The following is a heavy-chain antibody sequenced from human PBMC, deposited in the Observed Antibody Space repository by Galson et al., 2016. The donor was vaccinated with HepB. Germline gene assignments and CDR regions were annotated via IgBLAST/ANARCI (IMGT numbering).Heavy chain of an antibody. V-gene: IGHV4-34*01. J-gene: IGHJ4*02. CDR1: GGSFSDYY. CDR3: GGGDGGSYGRD. CDR2: INHSGSA. D-gene: IGHD1-26*01. Sequence: SETLSLTCAVYGGSFSDYYWNWVRQPPGKGLEWIGEINHSGSANCNPSLKSRVTISADMSKNQFSLSLTSVTATDTALYYCGGGDGGSYGRDLGQGTLVTVSS.